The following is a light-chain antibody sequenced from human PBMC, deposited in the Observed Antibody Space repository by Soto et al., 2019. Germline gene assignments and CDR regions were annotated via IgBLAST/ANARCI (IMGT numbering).Light chain of an antibody. Sequence: EIVMTQSPATLSVSPGERATLFCRASQSLTSNLAWYQQKPGQAPRLLIYGASTRATGIPARFSGSGSGTEFTLTISSLQSEDFAVYYCQQYNDWPSHITFGPGTKVDIK. J-gene: IGKJ3*01. CDR2: GAS. CDR3: QQYNDWPSHIT. V-gene: IGKV3-15*01. CDR1: QSLTSN.